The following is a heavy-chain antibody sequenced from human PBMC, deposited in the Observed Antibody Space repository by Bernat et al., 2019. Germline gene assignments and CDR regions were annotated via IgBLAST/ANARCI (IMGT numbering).Heavy chain of an antibody. CDR2: ISYDGRNK. CDR1: GFTFSSYA. V-gene: IGHV3-30*04. Sequence: QVQLVESGGGVVQPGRSLRLSCAASGFTFSSYAMHWVRQAPGKGLEWVAVISYDGRNKYYADSVKGRFTISRDNSKNTLYLQMNSLRAEDTAVYYCARDGSTANGGMDIWGQGTTVTVSS. J-gene: IGHJ6*02. CDR3: ARDGSTANGGMDI. D-gene: IGHD5-18*01.